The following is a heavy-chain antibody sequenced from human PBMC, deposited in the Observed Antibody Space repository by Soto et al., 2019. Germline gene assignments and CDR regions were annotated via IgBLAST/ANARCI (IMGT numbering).Heavy chain of an antibody. Sequence: LRLSCAASGFTFSSYGMHWVRQAPGKGLEWVAVIWYDGSNKYYADSVKGRFTISRDNSKNTLYLQMNSLRAEDTAVYYCARGVGSPGYFDYWGQGTLVTVSS. D-gene: IGHD3-10*01. V-gene: IGHV3-33*01. J-gene: IGHJ4*02. CDR2: IWYDGSNK. CDR3: ARGVGSPGYFDY. CDR1: GFTFSSYG.